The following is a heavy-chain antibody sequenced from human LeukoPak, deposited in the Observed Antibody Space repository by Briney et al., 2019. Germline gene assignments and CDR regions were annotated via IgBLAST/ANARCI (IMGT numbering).Heavy chain of an antibody. J-gene: IGHJ4*02. CDR1: GFTFSSYG. CDR3: AKIAAARFYFDY. Sequence: GGSLRLSCAASGFTFSSYGMHWVRQAPGKGLEWVAFIRYDGGNKYYADSVKGRFTISRDNSKNTLYLQMNSLRAEDTAVYYCAKIAAARFYFDYWGQGTLVTVSS. D-gene: IGHD6-13*01. V-gene: IGHV3-30*02. CDR2: IRYDGGNK.